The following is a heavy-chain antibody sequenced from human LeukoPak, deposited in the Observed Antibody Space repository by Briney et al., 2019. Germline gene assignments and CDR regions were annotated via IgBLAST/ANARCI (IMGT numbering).Heavy chain of an antibody. Sequence: SETLSLTCAVYGGSFSGYYWSWIRQPPGKGLEWIGSIYHSGSTYYNPSLKSRVTISVDTSKNQFSLKLSSVTAADTAVYYCAVKRGYFDYWGQGTLVTVSS. CDR1: GGSFSGYY. CDR3: AVKRGYFDY. J-gene: IGHJ4*02. CDR2: IYHSGST. V-gene: IGHV4-34*01.